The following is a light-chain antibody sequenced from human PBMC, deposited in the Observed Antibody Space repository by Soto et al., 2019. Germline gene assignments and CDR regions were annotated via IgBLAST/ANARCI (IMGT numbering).Light chain of an antibody. V-gene: IGKV3-15*01. Sequence: EIVMTQSPATLSVSPGERATLSCRASHSVSSNLAWYQQKPGQAPRHLIYGASTRATGIPARFSGSGSGTEFTLTISSLQSEDFSVYYCQQYNNWPYTFGQGTKLEIK. CDR3: QQYNNWPYT. J-gene: IGKJ2*01. CDR1: HSVSSN. CDR2: GAS.